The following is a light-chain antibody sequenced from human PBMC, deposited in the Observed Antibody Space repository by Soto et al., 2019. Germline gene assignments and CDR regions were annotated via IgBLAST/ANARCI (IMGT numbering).Light chain of an antibody. CDR3: QQYGSSPYT. J-gene: IGKJ5*01. V-gene: IGKV3-20*01. CDR1: QSLSTTD. Sequence: EIVLTQSPDTLSLSPGKRATLSCRASQSLSTTDLVWYQQRSGQPPRLGIVATFSTATGIPARFSGSGSGTDFTLTISRLEPEDSAVYYCQQYGSSPYTFGRGTRLEI. CDR2: ATF.